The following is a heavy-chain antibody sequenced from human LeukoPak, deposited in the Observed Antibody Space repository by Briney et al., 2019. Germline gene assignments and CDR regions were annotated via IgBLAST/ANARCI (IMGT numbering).Heavy chain of an antibody. Sequence: GGSLRLSCAASGFTFSSYWMSWVRQAPGKGLEWVANIKQDGSEKYYVDSVKGRFTISRDNAKNSLYLQMNSLRAEDTAVYYCARVAVVEVGNDYGDAYYYYYYYMDVWGKGTTVTVSS. CDR3: ARVAVVEVGNDYGDAYYYYYYYMDV. CDR2: IKQDGSEK. V-gene: IGHV3-7*01. J-gene: IGHJ6*03. CDR1: GFTFSSYW. D-gene: IGHD4-17*01.